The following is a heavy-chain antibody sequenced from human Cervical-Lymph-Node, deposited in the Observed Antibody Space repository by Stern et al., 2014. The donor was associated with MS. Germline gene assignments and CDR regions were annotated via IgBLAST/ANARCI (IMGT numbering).Heavy chain of an antibody. J-gene: IGHJ6*02. CDR1: GFTFSASA. CDR3: ARVFAV. CDR2: VSFDGSDE. D-gene: IGHD2-21*01. Sequence: VQLVESGGGVVQPGQSLRLSCAASGFTFSASALHWVRPAPGKGLEWVAAVSFDGSDEYYADSVKGRFTISRDNSKNTLYLQVNSLRLDDTGVYYCARVFAVWGQGTTVIVSS. V-gene: IGHV3-30*04.